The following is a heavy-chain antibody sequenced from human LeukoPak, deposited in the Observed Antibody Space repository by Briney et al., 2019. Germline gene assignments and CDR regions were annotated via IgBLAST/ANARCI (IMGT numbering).Heavy chain of an antibody. Sequence: SETLSLTCTVSGGSISSSYWRWIRQAAGKGLECIGRIYASGNTNYNPSLKSRVTMSVDTSKNQTSLKLGSVTAADAAMYYCAREGSGWYTDYWGQGTLVTVSS. D-gene: IGHD6-19*01. CDR2: IYASGNT. CDR3: AREGSGWYTDY. CDR1: GGSISSSY. J-gene: IGHJ4*02. V-gene: IGHV4-4*07.